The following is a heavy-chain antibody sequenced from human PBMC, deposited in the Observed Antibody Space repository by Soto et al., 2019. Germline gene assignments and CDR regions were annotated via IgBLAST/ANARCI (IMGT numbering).Heavy chain of an antibody. CDR2: ISGSGGST. CDR3: AKETYYYGSGSYGYGMDV. J-gene: IGHJ6*02. V-gene: IGHV3-23*01. CDR1: GFTFSSYA. D-gene: IGHD3-10*01. Sequence: EVQLLESGGGSVQPGGSLRLSCAASGFTFSSYAMSWVRQAPGKGLEWVSAISGSGGSTYYADSVKGRFTISRDNSKKTLYLQMNSLRAEDTAVYYCAKETYYYGSGSYGYGMDVWGQGTTVTVSS.